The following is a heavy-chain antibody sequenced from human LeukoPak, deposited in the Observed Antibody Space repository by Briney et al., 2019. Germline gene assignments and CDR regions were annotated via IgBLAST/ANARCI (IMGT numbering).Heavy chain of an antibody. CDR2: IYTSGST. V-gene: IGHV4-61*02. D-gene: IGHD3-3*01. CDR3: ARAGFWSGYPYYFDY. Sequence: SQTLSLTCTVSGGSISSGSYYWSWIRQPAGKGLEWIGRIYTSGSTNYNPSLKSRVTISVDTSKNQFSLKLSSVTAADTAVYYCARAGFWSGYPYYFDYWGQGTLVTVSS. J-gene: IGHJ4*02. CDR1: GGSISSGSYY.